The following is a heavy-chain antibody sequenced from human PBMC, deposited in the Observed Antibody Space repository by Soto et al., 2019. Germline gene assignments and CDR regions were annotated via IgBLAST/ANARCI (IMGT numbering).Heavy chain of an antibody. V-gene: IGHV3-7*01. Sequence: PEGSLRLSCEASGFIFRDYWMSWVRRAPGKGLEWVASIQKDGSETHYAYSMEVRFTISRDNAKNSVHLQMNSLRAEDTAVYYCMSRNRHTPWHXWGQGTRVTVSX. CDR1: GFIFRDYW. D-gene: IGHD2-2*02. CDR3: MSRNRHTPWHX. J-gene: IGHJ4*02. CDR2: IQKDGSET.